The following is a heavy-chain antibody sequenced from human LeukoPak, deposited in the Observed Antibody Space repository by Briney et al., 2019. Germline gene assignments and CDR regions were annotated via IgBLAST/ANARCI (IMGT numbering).Heavy chain of an antibody. J-gene: IGHJ6*02. V-gene: IGHV4-59*01. D-gene: IGHD3-22*01. CDR1: GGSISSYY. CDR2: LYYSGST. CDR3: ARLYYYDSSGYADYYGMDV. Sequence: SETLSLTCTVSGGSISSYYWSWIRQPPGKGLEWIGYLYYSGSTNYNPSLKSRVTISVDTSKNQFSLKLSSVTAADTAVHYCARLYYYDSSGYADYYGMDVWGQGTTVTVSS.